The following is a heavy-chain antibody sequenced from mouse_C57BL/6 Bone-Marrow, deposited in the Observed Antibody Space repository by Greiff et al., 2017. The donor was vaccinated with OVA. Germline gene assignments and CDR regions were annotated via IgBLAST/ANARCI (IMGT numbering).Heavy chain of an antibody. V-gene: IGHV1-78*01. Sequence: VQLQQSDAELVKPGASVKLSCKVSGYTFTDHTIHWMKQRPEQGLEWIGYIYPRDGSTKYNEKFKGKATLTADKSSSTAYMQLNSLTSEDSAVYFCARWGGNYLYYFDYWGQGTTLTVSS. CDR2: IYPRDGST. CDR1: GYTFTDHT. J-gene: IGHJ2*01. CDR3: ARWGGNYLYYFDY. D-gene: IGHD2-1*01.